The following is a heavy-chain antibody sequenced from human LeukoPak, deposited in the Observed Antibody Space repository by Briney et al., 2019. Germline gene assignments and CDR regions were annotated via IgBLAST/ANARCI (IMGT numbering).Heavy chain of an antibody. J-gene: IGHJ4*02. CDR3: AKDRSRDYDYVWGSYRYPSWDY. Sequence: GRSLRLSCAASGFTFSSYAMSWVRQAPGKGLEWVSAISGSGGSTYYADSVKGRFTISRDNSKNTLYLQMNSLRAEDTAVYYCAKDRSRDYDYVWGSYRYPSWDYWGQGTLVTVSS. D-gene: IGHD3-16*02. V-gene: IGHV3-23*01. CDR1: GFTFSSYA. CDR2: ISGSGGST.